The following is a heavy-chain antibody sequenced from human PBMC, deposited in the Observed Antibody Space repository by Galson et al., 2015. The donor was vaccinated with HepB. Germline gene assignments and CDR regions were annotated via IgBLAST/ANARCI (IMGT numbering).Heavy chain of an antibody. CDR1: GFTFSSYS. CDR2: ISSSSSTI. CDR3: ARDLVVQGYYYYGMDV. J-gene: IGHJ6*02. D-gene: IGHD2-2*01. V-gene: IGHV3-48*02. Sequence: SLRLSCAASGFTFSSYSMNWVRQAPGEGLEWVSYISSSSSTIYYADSVKGRFTISRDNAKNSLYLQMNSLRDEDTAVYYCARDLVVQGYYYYGMDVWGQGTTVTVSS.